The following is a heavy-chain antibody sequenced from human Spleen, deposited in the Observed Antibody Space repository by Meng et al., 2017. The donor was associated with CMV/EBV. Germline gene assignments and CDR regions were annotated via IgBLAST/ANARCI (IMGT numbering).Heavy chain of an antibody. CDR3: ARDRHLTIDY. CDR1: GFTFSTYP. CDR2: TSYDGSTK. V-gene: IGHV3-30*04. Sequence: LSCAASGFTFSTYPMHWVRQAPGKGLEWVAITSYDGSTKYYADSVKGRFTISRDNSRTTLFLQMNSLRPEDTAVYYCARDRHLTIDYWGQGTLVTVSS. J-gene: IGHJ4*02.